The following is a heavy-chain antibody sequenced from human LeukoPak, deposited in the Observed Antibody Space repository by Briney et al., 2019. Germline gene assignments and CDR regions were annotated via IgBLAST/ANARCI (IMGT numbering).Heavy chain of an antibody. CDR3: AKGRVVSSGWYYFDN. D-gene: IGHD6-19*01. J-gene: IGHJ4*02. CDR1: GFTFNNYA. Sequence: PGGSLRLSCAASGFTFNNYAMSWVRQAPGKGLEWVSIISGSGANTYYSDSVKGRVTISRDNSKNTLYLQMNSLRVEDTAIYYCAKGRVVSSGWYYFDNWGQGTLVAVSS. CDR2: ISGSGANT. V-gene: IGHV3-23*01.